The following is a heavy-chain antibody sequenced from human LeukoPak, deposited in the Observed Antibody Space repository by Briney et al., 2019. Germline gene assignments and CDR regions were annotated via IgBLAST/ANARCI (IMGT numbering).Heavy chain of an antibody. V-gene: IGHV3-43*02. CDR1: GFIFGDYA. J-gene: IGHJ4*02. Sequence: GGSLRLSCAASGFIFGDYAMHWVRHGPGQGLEWVSIISGDGGSSDYTGSVKGRFTISRDNSKNSLYLQMNNLRAEDSAFYYCAKPTAMTTPYYFNSWGQGTLVTVSS. CDR3: AKPTAMTTPYYFNS. D-gene: IGHD4-17*01. CDR2: ISGDGGSS.